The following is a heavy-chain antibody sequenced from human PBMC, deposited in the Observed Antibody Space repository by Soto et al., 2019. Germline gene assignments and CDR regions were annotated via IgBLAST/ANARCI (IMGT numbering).Heavy chain of an antibody. CDR2: IYHSGST. CDR3: ARVSGSYYYGMDV. CDR1: GGSISSSYW. J-gene: IGHJ6*02. Sequence: SETLSLSCAVSGGSISSSYWWSWVRQPPGKGLEWIGEIYHSGSTNYNTSLKSRVTISVDKSKNQFSLKVTSVTAADTAVYYCARVSGSYYYGMDVWGQGTTVTVSS. V-gene: IGHV4-4*02.